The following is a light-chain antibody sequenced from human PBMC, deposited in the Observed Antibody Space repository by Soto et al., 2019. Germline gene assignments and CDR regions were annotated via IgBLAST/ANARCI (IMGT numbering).Light chain of an antibody. Sequence: EIVLTQSPAMLSLSPGERASLSCRASQSVNNYLAWYQQKPGQAPRLLVYDASHRATGIPARFSGSGSGTDFPLTISSLEPEDFAVYYCQQRSNWPLTFGPGTKVDIK. CDR3: QQRSNWPLT. V-gene: IGKV3-11*01. CDR2: DAS. CDR1: QSVNNY. J-gene: IGKJ3*01.